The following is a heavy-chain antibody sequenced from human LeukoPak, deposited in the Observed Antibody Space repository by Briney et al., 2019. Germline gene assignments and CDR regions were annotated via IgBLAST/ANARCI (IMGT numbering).Heavy chain of an antibody. J-gene: IGHJ4*02. CDR1: GYSFATYW. D-gene: IGHD6-19*01. Sequence: PGESLKISCKVSGYSFATYWIGWVRQMPGKGLEWMGIIYPGDSDTRYSPSFQGQVTISADKSVSTAYLQWSSLKASDTAMYYCARRGGSAWYRTLDYWGQGTLVAVSS. CDR2: IYPGDSDT. V-gene: IGHV5-51*01. CDR3: ARRGGSAWYRTLDY.